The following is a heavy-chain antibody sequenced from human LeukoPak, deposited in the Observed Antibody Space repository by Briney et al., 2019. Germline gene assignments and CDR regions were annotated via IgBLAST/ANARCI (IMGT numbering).Heavy chain of an antibody. V-gene: IGHV4-34*01. CDR1: GGSFSGYY. CDR3: ARVYSSGYRTATRPDAFDI. J-gene: IGHJ3*02. Sequence: SETLSLTCAVYGGSFSGYYWSWIRQPPGKGLEWIGEINHSGSTNYNPSLKSRVTISVDTSKNQFSLKLSSVTAADTAVYYCARVYSSGYRTATRPDAFDIWGQGTMVTVSS. D-gene: IGHD6-19*01. CDR2: INHSGST.